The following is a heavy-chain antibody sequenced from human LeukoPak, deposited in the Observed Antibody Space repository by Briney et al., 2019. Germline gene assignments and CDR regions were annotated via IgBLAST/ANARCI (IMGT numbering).Heavy chain of an antibody. CDR3: AREGQQLVNLDYYYYGMDV. J-gene: IGHJ6*02. CDR1: GYTFTGYY. V-gene: IGHV1-2*02. D-gene: IGHD6-13*01. CDR2: INPNSGGT. Sequence: ASVKVSCKASGYTFTGYYMHWVRQAPGQGLEWMGWINPNSGGTNYAQKFQGRVTMTRDTSISTAYMELSRLRSDDRAVYYCAREGQQLVNLDYYYYGMDVWGQGTTVTVSS.